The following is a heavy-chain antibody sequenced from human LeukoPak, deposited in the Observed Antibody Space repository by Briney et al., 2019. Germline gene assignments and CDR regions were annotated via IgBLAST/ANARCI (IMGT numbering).Heavy chain of an antibody. J-gene: IGHJ4*01. V-gene: IGHV3-21*01. D-gene: IGHD6-19*01. CDR2: ISSSSSYI. CDR1: GFTFSSYS. Sequence: GGSLRLSCAASGFTFSSYSMNWVRQAPGKGLEWVSSISSSSSYIYYADSVKGRFTISRDNAKNSLYLQMNSLRAEDTAVYYCARAPIAVAVYFDYWGHGTLVTVSS. CDR3: ARAPIAVAVYFDY.